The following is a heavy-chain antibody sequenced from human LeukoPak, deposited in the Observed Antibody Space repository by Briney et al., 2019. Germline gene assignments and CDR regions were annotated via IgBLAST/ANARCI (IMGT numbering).Heavy chain of an antibody. CDR1: GYTFTGYY. Sequence: ASVKVSCKASGYTFTGYYIHWVRQAPGQGLEWMGWINPNNGGTNYAQKFQGRVTMTRDTSISTAYMELSRLRSDGTAVYYCARDRYTGYNDFDHWGQGTLVTVSS. D-gene: IGHD5-12*01. CDR3: ARDRYTGYNDFDH. CDR2: INPNNGGT. J-gene: IGHJ4*02. V-gene: IGHV1-2*02.